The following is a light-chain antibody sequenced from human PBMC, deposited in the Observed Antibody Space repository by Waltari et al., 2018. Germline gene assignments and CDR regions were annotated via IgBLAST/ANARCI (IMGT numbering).Light chain of an antibody. J-gene: IGLJ3*02. CDR3: QAWDSGVV. CDR2: QDS. CDR1: KLGDKY. V-gene: IGLV3-1*01. Sequence: SYELTQPPSVSVSPGQTASITCSGDKLGDKYVCWYQQRPGHSPEVVIYQDSLRHSGITGRFSGYNSGNTATLTIGGTQPVDDADYYWQAWDSGVVFGGGTKLTVL.